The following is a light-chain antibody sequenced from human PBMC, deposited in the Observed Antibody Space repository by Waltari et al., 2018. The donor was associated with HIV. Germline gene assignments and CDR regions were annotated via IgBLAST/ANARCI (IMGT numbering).Light chain of an antibody. CDR3: LQYYTTPYT. CDR2: WAS. CDR1: QSVLSGSNNENF. Sequence: IVLPHSQNPLPVSLVERASITSNSAQSVLSGSNNENFLAWYQQKPGQPPKLLIYWASARESGVPDRFSGSGSETDFTLTISNLQAEDVAVYYCLQYYTTPYTFGQGTKLEIK. V-gene: IGKV4-1*01. J-gene: IGKJ2*01.